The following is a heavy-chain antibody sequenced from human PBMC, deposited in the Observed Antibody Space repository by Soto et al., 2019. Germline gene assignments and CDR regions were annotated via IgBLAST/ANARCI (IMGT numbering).Heavy chain of an antibody. CDR3: AILTSHVVVGEGYYGMDV. CDR2: ISSSSSYI. J-gene: IGHJ6*02. D-gene: IGHD2-15*01. Sequence: RLSCAASGFTFSSYSMNWVRQAPGKGLEWVSSISSSSSYIYYADSVKGRFTISRDNAKNSLYLQMNSLRAEDTAVYYCAILTSHVVVGEGYYGMDVWGQGTTVTVSS. CDR1: GFTFSSYS. V-gene: IGHV3-21*01.